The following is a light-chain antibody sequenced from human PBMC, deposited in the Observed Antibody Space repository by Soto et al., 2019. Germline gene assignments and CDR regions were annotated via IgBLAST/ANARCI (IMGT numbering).Light chain of an antibody. CDR2: DVN. Sequence: QSALTQPRSVSGSPGQSVTISCTGTSSEVGGYNYVSWYQQYSGKAPKVIIYDVNKRPSGVPDRISGSKSGNTASLTISGLQAEDEADYYCCSYAGSYTLLFGGGTNLTVL. J-gene: IGLJ2*01. CDR1: SSEVGGYNY. CDR3: CSYAGSYTLL. V-gene: IGLV2-11*01.